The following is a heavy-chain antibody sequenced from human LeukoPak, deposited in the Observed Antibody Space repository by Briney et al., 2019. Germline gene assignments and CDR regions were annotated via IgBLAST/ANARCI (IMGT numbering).Heavy chain of an antibody. Sequence: PGGSLRLSCTASGFTFGDYAMSWVRQAPGKGLEWVGCIRSKAYGGTTEYAASVKGRFTISRDDSKSIAYLQMNSLKTEDTAVYYCTRVIGGYDILTGYSLYWGQGTLVTVSS. D-gene: IGHD3-9*01. J-gene: IGHJ4*02. CDR1: GFTFGDYA. V-gene: IGHV3-49*04. CDR3: TRVIGGYDILTGYSLY. CDR2: IRSKAYGGTT.